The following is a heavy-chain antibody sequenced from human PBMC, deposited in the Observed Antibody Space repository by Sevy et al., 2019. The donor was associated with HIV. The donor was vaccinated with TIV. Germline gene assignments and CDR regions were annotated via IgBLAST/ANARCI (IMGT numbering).Heavy chain of an antibody. CDR3: AKDTARGLFFRSGYYTY. J-gene: IGHJ4*02. Sequence: GGSLRLSCAASGFTFDDYAMHWVRQAPGKGLEWVSGISWNSGSIGYADSVKGRFTISRDNAKNSLYLQMNSLRAEDTALYYCAKDTARGLFFRSGYYTYWGQGTLVTVSS. V-gene: IGHV3-9*01. D-gene: IGHD3-3*01. CDR1: GFTFDDYA. CDR2: ISWNSGSI.